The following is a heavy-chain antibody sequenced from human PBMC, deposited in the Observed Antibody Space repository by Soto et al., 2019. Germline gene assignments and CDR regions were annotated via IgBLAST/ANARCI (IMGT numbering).Heavy chain of an antibody. Sequence: EEQLVESGGAVVQPGGSLRLSCEASGFSFGSYTMHWVRQAPGKGLEWVSLISWNGGSSFYADSVKGRFTISRDNSKDSPYLQKNNLKPEESALFFFAKKKEGHGWGGGDVWGHGTTVTVSS. CDR2: ISWNGGSS. CDR3: AKKKEGHGWGGGDV. CDR1: GFSFGSYT. D-gene: IGHD3-10*01. J-gene: IGHJ6*02. V-gene: IGHV3-43*01.